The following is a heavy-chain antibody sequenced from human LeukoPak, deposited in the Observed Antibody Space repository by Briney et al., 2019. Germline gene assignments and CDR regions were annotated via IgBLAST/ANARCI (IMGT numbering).Heavy chain of an antibody. D-gene: IGHD2-2*01. CDR2: ISGSGVST. V-gene: IGHV3-23*01. CDR1: GFTFSSYG. Sequence: PGGSLRLSCAASGFTFSSYGMSWVRQAPGKGLEWVSAISGSGVSTYYADSVKGRFTISRDNGKNSLYLQMNRLRAEDTAVYYCARPRGCGSSRCNNFDYWGQGTLVTVSS. CDR3: ARPRGCGSSRCNNFDY. J-gene: IGHJ4*02.